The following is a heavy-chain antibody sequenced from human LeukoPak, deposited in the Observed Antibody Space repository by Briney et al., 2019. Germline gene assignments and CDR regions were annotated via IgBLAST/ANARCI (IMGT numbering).Heavy chain of an antibody. Sequence: ASVNVSCKASGYTFTDYYMHWVRQAPGQRLEWMGWINPNSGGTNYAQKFQGRVTMTRDTSISTAYMELSRLRSDDTAVYYCAREHVMTTVTGLYYFDYWGQGTLVTASS. J-gene: IGHJ4*02. CDR1: GYTFTDYY. D-gene: IGHD4-17*01. V-gene: IGHV1-2*02. CDR2: INPNSGGT. CDR3: AREHVMTTVTGLYYFDY.